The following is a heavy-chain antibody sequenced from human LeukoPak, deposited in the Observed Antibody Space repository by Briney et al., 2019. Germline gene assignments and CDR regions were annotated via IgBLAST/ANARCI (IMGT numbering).Heavy chain of an antibody. D-gene: IGHD1-1*01. CDR1: GFTLSSYW. CDR2: IKQDGYEK. Sequence: PGGSLRLSCAASGFTLSSYWMSWVRQAPGKGLEWVANIKQDGYEKYYVDSVKGRFTISRDNAENSLHLQMNSLRAEDTAVYYCASESGTFDYWGQGTLVTVSS. J-gene: IGHJ4*02. V-gene: IGHV3-7*01. CDR3: ASESGTFDY.